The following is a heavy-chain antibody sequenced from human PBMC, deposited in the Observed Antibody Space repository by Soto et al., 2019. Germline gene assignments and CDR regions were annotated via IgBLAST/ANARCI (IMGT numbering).Heavy chain of an antibody. V-gene: IGHV2-5*02. CDR3: AHSRCGGDCLQSYSSHQYYGTDV. D-gene: IGHD2-21*02. CDR1: GFSLSTGGVG. Sequence: QITLKESGPALVKPTQTLTLTSTISGFSLSTGGVGVGWMRQPPGKALEWLALNYWDDDKRYSPSLRSMLTIINDTSKNEVVLTMTIIDRVDTAKYYRAHSRCGGDCLQSYSSHQYYGTDVWGQGTTVTVSS. J-gene: IGHJ6*02. CDR2: NYWDDDK.